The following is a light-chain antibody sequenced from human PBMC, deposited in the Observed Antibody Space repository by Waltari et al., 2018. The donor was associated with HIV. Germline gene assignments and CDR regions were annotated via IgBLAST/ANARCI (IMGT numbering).Light chain of an antibody. CDR3: QQFNDLPPP. Sequence: AILLTQSPSSLSAAVGDSVTITCRASRGIITALAWYQQKPGRPPKLVIYDASTLESGVPSRFSGSGSGTDFTLTINSLQPEDSASYYCQQFNDLPPPFGGGTKVEI. CDR2: DAS. CDR1: RGIITA. J-gene: IGKJ4*01. V-gene: IGKV1D-13*01.